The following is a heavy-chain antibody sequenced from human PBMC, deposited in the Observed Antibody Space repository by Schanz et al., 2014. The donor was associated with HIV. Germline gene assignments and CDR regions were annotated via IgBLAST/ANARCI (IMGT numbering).Heavy chain of an antibody. CDR1: GFTFNSYG. J-gene: IGHJ4*02. CDR2: ISYDGRNK. V-gene: IGHV3-30*18. D-gene: IGHD3-10*01. CDR3: AKAGLFFGQLWLGFFDY. Sequence: QVQLVESGGGVVQPGRSLRLSCAASGFTFNSYGMHWVRQAPGKGLEWVSVISYDGRNKLYADSVKGRFTISRDDSSDTLYLQMNSLRPEDTAVYYCAKAGLFFGQLWLGFFDYWGQGAQVTVSP.